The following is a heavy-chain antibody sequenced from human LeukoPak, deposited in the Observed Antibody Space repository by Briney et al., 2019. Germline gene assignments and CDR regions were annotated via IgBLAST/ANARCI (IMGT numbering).Heavy chain of an antibody. V-gene: IGHV1-69*13. D-gene: IGHD3-16*01. Sequence: GASVNVSCKASGYTFTTYYIHWVRQATGQGLEWMGGIIPIFGTANYAQKFQGKVTITADESTSTAYMELSSLRSEDTAVYYCARVGYYDYVWGSYSGYYFDYWGQGTLVTVSS. CDR2: IIPIFGTA. CDR3: ARVGYYDYVWGSYSGYYFDY. J-gene: IGHJ4*02. CDR1: GYTFTTYY.